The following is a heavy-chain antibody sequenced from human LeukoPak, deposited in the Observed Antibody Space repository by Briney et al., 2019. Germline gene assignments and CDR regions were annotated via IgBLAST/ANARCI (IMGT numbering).Heavy chain of an antibody. D-gene: IGHD2/OR15-2a*01. CDR3: ARDWPIVIADY. CDR2: INANSGDT. Sequence: ASVKVSCKTSGYPFTNHGVSWVRQAPAQGLEWMGWINANSGDTNYAQRFQGRLTMTTDTSTTTAYMEMRSLSADDTAVYYCARDWPIVIADYWGQGTLVTVSS. V-gene: IGHV1-18*04. CDR1: GYPFTNHG. J-gene: IGHJ4*02.